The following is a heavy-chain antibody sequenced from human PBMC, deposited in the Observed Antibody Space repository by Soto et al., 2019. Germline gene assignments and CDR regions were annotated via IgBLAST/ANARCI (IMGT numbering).Heavy chain of an antibody. CDR2: TYYRSSWAS. D-gene: IGHD6-19*01. CDR3: EMRIAVGGSYWFDP. V-gene: IGHV6-1*01. J-gene: IGHJ5*02. CDR1: GDNISTNSAA. Sequence: SQTLSLTCAISGDNISTNSAAWNCTRQSPSWGLAWLGRTYYRSSWASEYAESVKGRITINQDTSKNQFSLLLNSVTPEDTAVYFCEMRIAVGGSYWFDPWGQGTQVTVSS.